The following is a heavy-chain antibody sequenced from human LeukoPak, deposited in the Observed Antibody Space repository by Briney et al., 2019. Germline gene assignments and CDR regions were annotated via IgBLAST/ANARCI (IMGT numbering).Heavy chain of an antibody. CDR1: GYTFTSYG. CDR3: ARDQRAVAGRRSFDP. D-gene: IGHD6-19*01. J-gene: IGHJ5*02. Sequence: ASVKVSCKASGYTFTSYGISWVRQAPRRGLEWMGWISAYNGNTNYAQKLQGRVTMTTDTSTSTAYMELRSLRSDDTAVYYCARDQRAVAGRRSFDPWGQGTLVTVSS. V-gene: IGHV1-18*01. CDR2: ISAYNGNT.